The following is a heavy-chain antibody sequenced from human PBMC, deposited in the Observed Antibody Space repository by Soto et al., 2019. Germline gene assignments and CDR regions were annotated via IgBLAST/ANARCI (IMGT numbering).Heavy chain of an antibody. CDR2: ISGYNGNA. J-gene: IGHJ5*01. CDR1: GYTFSSHG. Sequence: QVQLVQSGAEVRKPGASVKVSCKASGYTFSSHGIIWVRQAPGQGLEWMGWISGYNGNAKYAQRFQGRVTMTTDPSTSTVYMDLRSLGSDDSAVYYCAREGSYGWYDCWGQGTLVTVSS. V-gene: IGHV1-18*01. CDR3: AREGSYGWYDC. D-gene: IGHD2-15*01.